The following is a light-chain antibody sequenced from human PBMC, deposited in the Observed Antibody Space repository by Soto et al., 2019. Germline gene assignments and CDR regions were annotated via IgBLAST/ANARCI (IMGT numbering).Light chain of an antibody. V-gene: IGLV2-14*01. CDR2: DVS. CDR3: NSYTSSSTYV. Sequence: QSVLTQPASVSGSPGQSITISCTGTTSDVGRYNYVSWYQQHPGKAPKLIIYDVSNRPSGVSNRFSGSKSGNTASLTISGLQAADEADYYCNSYTSSSTYVFGTGTKVTVL. CDR1: TSDVGRYNY. J-gene: IGLJ1*01.